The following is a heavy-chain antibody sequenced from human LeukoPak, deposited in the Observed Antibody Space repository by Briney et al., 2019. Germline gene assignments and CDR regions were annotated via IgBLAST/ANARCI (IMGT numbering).Heavy chain of an antibody. CDR2: IKSRTDGGTT. CDR3: TTGAGGWHYFDY. CDR1: GFTFSNAW. D-gene: IGHD6-19*01. V-gene: IGHV3-15*01. J-gene: IGHJ4*02. Sequence: GGSLRLSCAASGFTFSNAWMSWVRQAPGKGLEWVGRIKSRTDGGTTDYAAPVKGRFTISRDDSKNTLYLQMNSLKTEDTAVYYCTTGAGGWHYFDYWGQGTLVTVSS.